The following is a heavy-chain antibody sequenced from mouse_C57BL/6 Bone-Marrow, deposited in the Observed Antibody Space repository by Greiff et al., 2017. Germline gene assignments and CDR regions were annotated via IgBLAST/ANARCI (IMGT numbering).Heavy chain of an antibody. CDR1: GYTFTDYY. CDR3: ARRGGYCGRSTPYYFDY. J-gene: IGHJ2*01. Sequence: QVQLQQSGAELVRPGASVKLSCKASGYTFTDYYINWVKQRPGQGLEWIARIYPGSGNTYYNEKFKGKATLTAEKSSSTAYMQLSSLTSADSAVYVCARRGGYCGRSTPYYFDYWGQGTTLTVSS. CDR2: IYPGSGNT. D-gene: IGHD1-1*01. V-gene: IGHV1-76*01.